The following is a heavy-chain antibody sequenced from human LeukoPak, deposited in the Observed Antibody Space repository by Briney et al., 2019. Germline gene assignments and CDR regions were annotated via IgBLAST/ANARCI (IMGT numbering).Heavy chain of an antibody. D-gene: IGHD3-3*01. V-gene: IGHV3-33*06. CDR2: IWYDGSNK. Sequence: GGSLRLSCAASGFTFSSYGMHWVRQAPGKGMEWVAVIWYDGSNKYYADSVKGRFTISRDNSKNTLYLQMNSLRAEDTAVYYCAKDRPIFGVVKGNDYWGQGTLVTVSS. J-gene: IGHJ4*02. CDR1: GFTFSSYG. CDR3: AKDRPIFGVVKGNDY.